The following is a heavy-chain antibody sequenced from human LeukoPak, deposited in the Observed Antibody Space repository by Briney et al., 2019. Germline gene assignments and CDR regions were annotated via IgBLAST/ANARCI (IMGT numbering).Heavy chain of an antibody. CDR1: GFTFSNYAM. J-gene: IGHJ4*02. V-gene: IGHV4-4*02. Sequence: GSLRLSCAASGFTFSNYAMSWVRQSPGRGLEWIAELYHSGSTNYNPSLKSRVTISVDKSKNQFSLKLSSVTAADTAVYYCARVAPNYYGSGSLGNFDYRGQGTLVTVSS. D-gene: IGHD3-10*01. CDR3: ARVAPNYYGSGSLGNFDY. CDR2: LYHSGST.